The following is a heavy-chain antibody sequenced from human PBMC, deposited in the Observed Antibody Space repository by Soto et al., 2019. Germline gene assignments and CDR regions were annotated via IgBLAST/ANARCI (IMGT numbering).Heavy chain of an antibody. CDR2: ISAYNGNT. CDR1: GYTFTSYG. CDR3: AREGGYSYGAHYYYYYGMDV. J-gene: IGHJ6*02. Sequence: ASVKVSCKASGYTFTSYGISWVRQAPGQGLEWMGWISAYNGNTNYAQKLQGRVTMTTDTSTSTAYMELRSLRSDDTAVYYCAREGGYSYGAHYYYYYGMDVWGQGTTVTVSS. D-gene: IGHD5-18*01. V-gene: IGHV1-18*04.